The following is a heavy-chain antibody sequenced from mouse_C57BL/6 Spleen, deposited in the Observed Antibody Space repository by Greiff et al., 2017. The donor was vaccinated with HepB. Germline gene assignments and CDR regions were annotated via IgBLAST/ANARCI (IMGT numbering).Heavy chain of an antibody. CDR2: ISYSGST. D-gene: IGHD2-4*01. V-gene: IGHV3-8*01. J-gene: IGHJ3*01. Sequence: EVMLVESGPGLAKPSQTLSLTCSVTGYSITSDYWNWIRKFPGNKLEYMGYISYSGSTYYNPSLKSRISITRDTSKNQYYLQLNSVTTEDTATYYCARGNMFGYDYDGGFAYWGQGTLVTVSA. CDR1: GYSITSDY. CDR3: ARGNMFGYDYDGGFAY.